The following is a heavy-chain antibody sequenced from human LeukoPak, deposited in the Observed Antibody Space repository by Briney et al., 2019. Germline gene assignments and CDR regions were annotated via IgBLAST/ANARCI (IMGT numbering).Heavy chain of an antibody. V-gene: IGHV4-59*01. D-gene: IGHD3-22*01. J-gene: IGHJ4*02. CDR3: VRRYYYDI. CDR2: IYYTGST. Sequence: SETLSLTCTVSGGSISSDYWSWIRQPPEKGLEYIGYIYYTGSTYYNPSLKSRVTISLDTSKNQFSLKLSSVTAADTAVYYCVRRYYYDIWGQGTLVTVSS. CDR1: GGSISSDY.